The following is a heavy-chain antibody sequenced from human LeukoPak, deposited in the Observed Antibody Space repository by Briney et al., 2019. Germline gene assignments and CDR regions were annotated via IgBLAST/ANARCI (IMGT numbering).Heavy chain of an antibody. J-gene: IGHJ6*02. CDR1: GGSFSGYY. CDR3: ARDQYCSGGSCYHYYGMDV. V-gene: IGHV4-34*01. CDR2: INHSGST. Sequence: SETLSLTCAVYGGSFSGYYWSWIRQPPGKGLEWIGEINHSGSTNYNPSLKSRVTISVDTSKNQFSLKLSSVTAADTAAYYCARDQYCSGGSCYHYYGMDVWGQGTTVTVSS. D-gene: IGHD2-15*01.